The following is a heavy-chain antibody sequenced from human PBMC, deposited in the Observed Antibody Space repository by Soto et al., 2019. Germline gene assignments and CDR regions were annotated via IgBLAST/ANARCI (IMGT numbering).Heavy chain of an antibody. D-gene: IGHD3-9*01. CDR2: ISSSSSYI. CDR3: ASFRLRYGLDEYYFDY. CDR1: GFTFSSYS. Sequence: GGSLRLSCTASGFTFSSYSMNWVRQAPGKGLEWVSSISSSSSYIYYADSVKGRFTISRDNAKNSLYLQMNSLRAEDTAVYYCASFRLRYGLDEYYFDYWGQGTLVTVSS. V-gene: IGHV3-21*01. J-gene: IGHJ4*02.